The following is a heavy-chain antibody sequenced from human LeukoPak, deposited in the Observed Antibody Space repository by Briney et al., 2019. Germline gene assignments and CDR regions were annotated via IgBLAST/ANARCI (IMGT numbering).Heavy chain of an antibody. Sequence: GGSLRLSCAASGVTFSSYAMSWVRQAPGKGLEWVSAISGSGGSTYYADSVKGRFTISRDNSKNTLYLQMNSLKAEDTAVYYCMTGTDTDYYYGMDAWGQGTSVIVSS. CDR2: ISGSGGST. J-gene: IGHJ6*02. CDR1: GVTFSSYA. CDR3: MTGTDTDYYYGMDA. V-gene: IGHV3-23*01. D-gene: IGHD3/OR15-3a*01.